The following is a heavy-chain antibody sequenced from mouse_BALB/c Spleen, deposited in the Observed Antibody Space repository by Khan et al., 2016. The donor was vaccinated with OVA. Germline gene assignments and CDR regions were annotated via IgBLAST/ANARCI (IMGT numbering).Heavy chain of an antibody. D-gene: IGHD2-4*01. CDR2: IRYSGST. CDR3: ARNDYGYAMDY. J-gene: IGHJ4*01. CDR1: GDSITSGY. V-gene: IGHV3-8*02. Sequence: EVQLQESGPSLVKPSQTLSLICSVTGDSITSGYWNWIRKFSGNKLEYMGYIRYSGSTYYNQSLKSRISITRDTSKNQYYLQLHSVTTDDTATYYCARNDYGYAMDYWGQGTSVTVSS.